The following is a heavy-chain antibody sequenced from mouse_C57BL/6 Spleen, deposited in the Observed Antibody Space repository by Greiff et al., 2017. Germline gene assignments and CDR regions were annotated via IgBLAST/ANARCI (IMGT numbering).Heavy chain of an antibody. J-gene: IGHJ2*01. CDR1: GYTFTSYW. Sequence: QVHVKQPGAELVRPGSSVKLSCKASGYTFTSYWMHWVKQRPIQGLEWIGNIDPSDSETHYNQKFKDKATLTVDKSSSTAYMQLSSLTSEDSAVYYCARRDYYGSSSLDYWGQGTTLTVSS. CDR2: IDPSDSET. V-gene: IGHV1-52*01. D-gene: IGHD1-1*01. CDR3: ARRDYYGSSSLDY.